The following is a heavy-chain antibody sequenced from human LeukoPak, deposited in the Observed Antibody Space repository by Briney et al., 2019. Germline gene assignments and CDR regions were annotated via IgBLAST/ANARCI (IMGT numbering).Heavy chain of an antibody. CDR2: MNPNSGNT. Sequence: ASVKVSCKASGYTFTSYDINWVRQATGQGLEWMGWMNPNSGNTGYAQKFQGRVTMTRNTSISTAYMELSSLRSEDTAVYYCARGLLYYYDSSGYFDYWGQGTLVTVSS. CDR1: GYTFTSYD. J-gene: IGHJ4*02. D-gene: IGHD3-22*01. CDR3: ARGLLYYYDSSGYFDY. V-gene: IGHV1-8*01.